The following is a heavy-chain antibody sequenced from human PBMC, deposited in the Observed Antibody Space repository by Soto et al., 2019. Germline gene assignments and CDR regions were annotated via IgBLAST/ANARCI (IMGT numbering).Heavy chain of an antibody. Sequence: SVKVSCKASGFTFTSSAVQWVRQARGQRLEWIGWIVVGSGNTNYAQKFQERVTITRDMSTSTAYMELSSLRSEDTAVYYCAADWLTIAVAGDYYYYGMDVWGQGTTVTVSS. D-gene: IGHD6-19*01. CDR1: GFTFTSSA. V-gene: IGHV1-58*01. CDR2: IVVGSGNT. J-gene: IGHJ6*02. CDR3: AADWLTIAVAGDYYYYGMDV.